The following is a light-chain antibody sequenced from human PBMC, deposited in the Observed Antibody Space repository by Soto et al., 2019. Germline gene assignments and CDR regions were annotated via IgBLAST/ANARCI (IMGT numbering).Light chain of an antibody. CDR3: QQYGSSPQLT. V-gene: IGKV3-15*01. CDR2: GAS. J-gene: IGKJ4*01. Sequence: IVMTQSPATLAVSPGERATLSCRASQSVSSNLAWYQQRPGQAPRLLIYGASTRATGIPGRFSGSGSGTEFTLTISSLQSEDFAVYYCQQYGSSPQLTFGGGTKVDIK. CDR1: QSVSSN.